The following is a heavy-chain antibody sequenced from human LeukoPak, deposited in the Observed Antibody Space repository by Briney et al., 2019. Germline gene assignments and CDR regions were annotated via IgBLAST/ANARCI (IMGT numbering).Heavy chain of an antibody. CDR1: GFTFSSYS. D-gene: IGHD2/OR15-2a*01. J-gene: IGHJ5*02. Sequence: GGSLRLSCAASGFTFSSYSMNWVRQAPGKGLEWVLYISSSSTIYYADSVKGRFTISRDHAKNSLYLQMNSLRAEDTAVYYCARSNTSPGWFDPWGQGTLVTVSS. CDR2: ISSSSTI. CDR3: ARSNTSPGWFDP. V-gene: IGHV3-48*04.